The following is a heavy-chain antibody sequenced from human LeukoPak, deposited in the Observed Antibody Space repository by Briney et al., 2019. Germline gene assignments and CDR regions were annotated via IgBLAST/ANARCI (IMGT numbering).Heavy chain of an antibody. CDR3: ARLEQQLVLGGWFDP. CDR1: GGSISSSNW. V-gene: IGHV4-4*02. J-gene: IGHJ5*02. CDR2: IYHSGST. Sequence: SETLSLTCAVSGGSISSSNWWSWVRQPPGKGLEWIGEIYHSGSTNYNPSLKSRVTISVDTSKNQFSLKLSSVTAADTAVYYCARLEQQLVLGGWFDPWGQGTLVTVSS. D-gene: IGHD6-13*01.